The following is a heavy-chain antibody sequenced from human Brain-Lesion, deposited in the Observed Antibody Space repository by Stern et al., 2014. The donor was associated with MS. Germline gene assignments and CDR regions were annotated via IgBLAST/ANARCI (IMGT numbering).Heavy chain of an antibody. J-gene: IGHJ4*02. CDR2: VYYSGNT. Sequence: QVQLQESGPGLVKPSDTLSLTCSVSGDSLSSSTFYWGWIRPPPGKGPEWIGSVYYSGNTYYHPSLKSRFTISVDPSKNQFSRGLPSVTAADTAVYYCARHQLGYGYAYLRYWGQGTLVTVSS. D-gene: IGHD5-18*01. V-gene: IGHV4-39*01. CDR1: GDSLSSSTFY. CDR3: ARHQLGYGYAYLRY.